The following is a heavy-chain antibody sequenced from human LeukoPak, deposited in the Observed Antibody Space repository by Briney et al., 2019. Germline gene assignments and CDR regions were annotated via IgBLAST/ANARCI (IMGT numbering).Heavy chain of an antibody. D-gene: IGHD3-22*01. CDR1: GFTFSSYG. Sequence: GGSLRLSCAASGFTFSSYGMHWVRQAPGKWLEWVAFIRYDGSNKYYADSVKGRFTISRDNSKNTLYLQMNSLRAEDTAVYYCAKSKYYYDSSGYYALDYWGQGTLVTVSS. V-gene: IGHV3-30*02. CDR3: AKSKYYYDSSGYYALDY. J-gene: IGHJ4*02. CDR2: IRYDGSNK.